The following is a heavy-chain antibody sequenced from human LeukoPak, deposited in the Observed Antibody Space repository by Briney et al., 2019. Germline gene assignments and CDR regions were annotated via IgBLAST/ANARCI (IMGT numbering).Heavy chain of an antibody. CDR3: ARDSAVYYQDRSAYYASFDY. CDR2: TYYRSKWYN. CDR1: GDSVSSNSAA. D-gene: IGHD3-22*01. V-gene: IGHV6-1*01. Sequence: SQTLSLTCAISGDSVSSNSAAWNWIRQSPSRGLEWLGRTYYRSKWYNDYAVSLKSRITINPDTSKNQFSLQLNSVTPEDTAVYYCARDSAVYYQDRSAYYASFDYWGQGTLVTVSS. J-gene: IGHJ4*02.